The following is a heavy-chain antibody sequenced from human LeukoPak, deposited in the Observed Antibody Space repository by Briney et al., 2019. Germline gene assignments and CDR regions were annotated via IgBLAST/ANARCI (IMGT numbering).Heavy chain of an antibody. D-gene: IGHD6-19*01. CDR2: ISNSVGTT. V-gene: IGHV3-23*01. CDR1: GFTFSNYA. Sequence: GGLLRLSCAASGFTFSNYAMSWVRQAPGKGLEWVSTISNSVGTTYYADSVKGRFTISRDNSRNTLYLQVNSLRAEDTALYYCARALYGSGWCQDYWGQGTLVSVSS. CDR3: ARALYGSGWCQDY. J-gene: IGHJ4*02.